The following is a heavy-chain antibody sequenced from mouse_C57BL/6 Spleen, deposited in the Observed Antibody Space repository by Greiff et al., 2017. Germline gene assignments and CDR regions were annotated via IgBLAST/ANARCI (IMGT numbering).Heavy chain of an antibody. CDR3: TSKGGYPLFDY. CDR2: IDPVTGGT. J-gene: IGHJ2*01. D-gene: IGHD2-2*01. V-gene: IGHV1-15*01. CDR1: GYTFTDYE. Sequence: VQLQESGAELVRPGASVTLSCKASGYTFTDYEMHWVKQTPVHGLEWIGAIDPVTGGTAYNQKFKGKAILTADKSSSTAYMELRSLTAADSAVDYCTSKGGYPLFDYWGQGTTLTVSS.